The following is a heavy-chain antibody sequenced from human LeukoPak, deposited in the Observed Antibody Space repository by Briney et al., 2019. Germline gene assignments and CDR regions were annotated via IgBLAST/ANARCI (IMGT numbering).Heavy chain of an antibody. Sequence: GGSLRLSCAASGFTFSSYGMHWVRQAPGKGLEWVAFIRYDGSNKYYADSVKGRFTISRDNSKNTLYLQMNSLRAEDTAVYYCAKEKRKYCSGGSCYLGYFDYWGQGTLVTVSS. D-gene: IGHD2-15*01. CDR3: AKEKRKYCSGGSCYLGYFDY. CDR1: GFTFSSYG. V-gene: IGHV3-30*02. J-gene: IGHJ4*02. CDR2: IRYDGSNK.